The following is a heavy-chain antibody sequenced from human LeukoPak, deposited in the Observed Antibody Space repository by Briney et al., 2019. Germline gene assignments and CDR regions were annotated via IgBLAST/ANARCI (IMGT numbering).Heavy chain of an antibody. CDR3: ARGDYEFWSGYDEAFDI. V-gene: IGHV3-48*01. CDR2: ICSSSSTI. J-gene: IGHJ3*02. CDR1: GFTFSSYS. Sequence: GGSLRLSCAASGFTFSSYSMNWVRQAPGKGLEWLAYICSSSSTIYYADSVKGRFTISRDNAKNSLYLQMYSLRAEDTAVYYCARGDYEFWSGYDEAFDIWGQGTMVTVSS. D-gene: IGHD3-3*01.